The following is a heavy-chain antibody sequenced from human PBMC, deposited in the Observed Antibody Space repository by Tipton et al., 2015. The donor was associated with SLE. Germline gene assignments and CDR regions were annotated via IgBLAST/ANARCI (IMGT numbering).Heavy chain of an antibody. CDR2: IWYDGSNK. CDR1: GFTFSSYG. V-gene: IGHV3-33*08. Sequence: PLRLSCAASGFTFSSYGMHWVRQAPGKGLEWVAVIWYDGSNKYYADSVKGRFTISRDNSKNTLYLQMNSLRAEDTAVYYCARDRVDYYDSSSPWAFDIWGQGTMVTVSS. CDR3: ARDRVDYYDSSSPWAFDI. D-gene: IGHD3-22*01. J-gene: IGHJ3*02.